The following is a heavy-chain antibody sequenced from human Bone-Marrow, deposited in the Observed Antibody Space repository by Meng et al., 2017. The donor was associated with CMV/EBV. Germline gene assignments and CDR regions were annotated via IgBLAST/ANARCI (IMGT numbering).Heavy chain of an antibody. V-gene: IGHV1-46*01. J-gene: IGHJ5*02. CDR3: AKELPPQTSSPPGGNWFDP. CDR1: GYTFTSSY. Sequence: ASVKVSCKASGYTFTSSYMNWVRQAPGQGLEWMGIINPTGGGTSYAQKFQGRVTMTRDTSTSTVYMELSSLRSEDTAVYYCAKELPPQTSSPPGGNWFDPWGQGTLVTVSS. D-gene: IGHD6-13*01. CDR2: INPTGGGT.